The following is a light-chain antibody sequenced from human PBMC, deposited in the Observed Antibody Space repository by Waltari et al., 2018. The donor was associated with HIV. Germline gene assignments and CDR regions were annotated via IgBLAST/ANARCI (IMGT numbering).Light chain of an antibody. CDR1: SSDVGPSNL. Sequence: QSALTQPASVSGSPGQSITISATGTSSDVGPSNLVSCYQQHAGKAPKLMIFEVTQRPSGVSDRFSGSRSGNTASLTISGLQADDEGDYYCCSYTGTGVVFGGGTKLTVL. CDR2: EVT. J-gene: IGLJ2*01. V-gene: IGLV2-23*02. CDR3: CSYTGTGVV.